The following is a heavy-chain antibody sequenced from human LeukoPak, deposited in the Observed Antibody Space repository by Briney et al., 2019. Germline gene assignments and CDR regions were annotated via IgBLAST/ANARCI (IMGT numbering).Heavy chain of an antibody. CDR2: IYYSGST. Sequence: SETLSLTCTVSGGSISSYYWSWIRQPPGKGLEWIGYIYYSGSTNYNPSLKSRVAISVDTSKNQFSLKLSSVTAADTAVYYCARGSKAAPGTFDYWGQGTLVTVSS. CDR1: GGSISSYY. J-gene: IGHJ4*02. CDR3: ARGSKAAPGTFDY. V-gene: IGHV4-59*01. D-gene: IGHD6-13*01.